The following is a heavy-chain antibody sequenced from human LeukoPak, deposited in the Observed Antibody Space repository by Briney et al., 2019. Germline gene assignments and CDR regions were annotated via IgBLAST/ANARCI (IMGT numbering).Heavy chain of an antibody. CDR3: ARELYDSSGYYFDY. V-gene: IGHV3-7*01. CDR2: IKQDGSEK. D-gene: IGHD3-22*01. CDR1: GFTFSSYW. Sequence: GGSLRLSCAASGFTFSSYWMSWVRQAPGKGLEWVANIKQDGSEKYYVDSVKGRFTISRDNAKNSLYLQMNSLRAEDTAVYYCARELYDSSGYYFDYWDQGTLVTVSS. J-gene: IGHJ4*02.